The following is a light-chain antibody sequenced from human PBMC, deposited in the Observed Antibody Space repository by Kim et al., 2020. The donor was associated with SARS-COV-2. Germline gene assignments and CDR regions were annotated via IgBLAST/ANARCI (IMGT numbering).Light chain of an antibody. CDR3: QQYGSSPMYS. CDR1: QSVTSNY. J-gene: IGKJ2*03. CDR2: VAS. Sequence: IVLTQSPGTLSLSPGERATLSCRASQSVTSNYLAWFQQKPGQAPRLLIYVASNRAAGIPDRFSGSGSGTDFTLTISRLEPEDSAVYYCQQYGSSPMYSFGQGTKLEIK. V-gene: IGKV3-20*01.